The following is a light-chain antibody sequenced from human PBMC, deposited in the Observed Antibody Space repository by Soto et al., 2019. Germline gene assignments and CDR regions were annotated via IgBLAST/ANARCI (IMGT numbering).Light chain of an antibody. CDR1: QSVSSN. V-gene: IGKV3-15*01. CDR3: QQYGGSPIT. J-gene: IGKJ5*01. CDR2: GAS. Sequence: EMVMTQSPATLSVSPCERATLSCRASQSVSSNLAWYQQKPGQAPRLLIYGASTRATGIPARFSGSGSGTDFTLTISRLEPEDFALYYCQQYGGSPITFGLGTRLEIK.